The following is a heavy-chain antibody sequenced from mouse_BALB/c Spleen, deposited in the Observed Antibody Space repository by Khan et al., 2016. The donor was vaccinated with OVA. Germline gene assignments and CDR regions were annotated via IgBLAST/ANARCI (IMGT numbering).Heavy chain of an antibody. CDR3: AREGAYYRSDGWFSY. CDR2: INPSNGYT. D-gene: IGHD2-14*01. CDR1: GYTFTTYT. J-gene: IGHJ3*01. V-gene: IGHV1-4*01. Sequence: QVQLKQSGAELARPGASVKMSCKASGYTFTTYTMHWVKQRPGQGLEWIGYINPSNGYTNYNQKFKDKSTLTADKSSSTAYMQLRSLTADYSAVYYCAREGAYYRSDGWFSYWGQGTLVTVSA.